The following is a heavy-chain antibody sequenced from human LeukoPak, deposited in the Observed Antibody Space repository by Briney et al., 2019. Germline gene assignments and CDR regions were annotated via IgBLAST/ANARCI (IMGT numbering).Heavy chain of an antibody. J-gene: IGHJ4*02. CDR3: ARSPSSAEGRVYYFDY. V-gene: IGHV4-30-4*01. CDR2: IYYSGST. CDR1: GGSISSGDYY. Sequence: PSETLSLTCTVSGGSISSGDYYWSWIRQPPGKGLEWIGYIYYSGSTYYNPSLKSRVTISVDTSKNQFSLKLSSVTAADTAVYYCARSPSSAEGRVYYFDYWGQGTLVTVSS. D-gene: IGHD3-10*01.